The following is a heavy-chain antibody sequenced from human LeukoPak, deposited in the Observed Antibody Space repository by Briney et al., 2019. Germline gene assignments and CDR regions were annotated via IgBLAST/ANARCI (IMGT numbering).Heavy chain of an antibody. J-gene: IGHJ4*02. CDR3: ARRLIAAFDY. Sequence: GGSLRLSCAASRFTFSSYWMSWVRQAPGKGLEWVANIKQDGSEKYYVDSVKGRFTISRDNAKNSLYLQMNSLRAEDTAVYYCARRLIAAFDYWGQGTLVTVSS. V-gene: IGHV3-7*03. CDR1: RFTFSSYW. D-gene: IGHD2-15*01. CDR2: IKQDGSEK.